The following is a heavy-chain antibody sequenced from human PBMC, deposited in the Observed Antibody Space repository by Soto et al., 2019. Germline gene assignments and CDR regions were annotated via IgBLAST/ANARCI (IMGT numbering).Heavy chain of an antibody. J-gene: IGHJ3*01. CDR2: ISSDGNNQ. Sequence: QVQLVESGGGVVQPGRSLRLSCAASGFTSSSFVIHWVRQAPGKGLEWLAVISSDGNNQYYADSVKGRFTISRDNSKNTLYLQVNSLRAEDTAVYLCAKDRGVLDAFDLWGQGTMVTVSS. D-gene: IGHD3-10*01. CDR3: AKDRGVLDAFDL. CDR1: GFTSSSFV. V-gene: IGHV3-30*18.